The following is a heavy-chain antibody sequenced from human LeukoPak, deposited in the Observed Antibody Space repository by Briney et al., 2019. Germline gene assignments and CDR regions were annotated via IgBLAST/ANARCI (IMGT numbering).Heavy chain of an antibody. CDR1: GYTFSGYY. J-gene: IGHJ4*02. CDR3: ARDGEVLRFLQWSNPVDY. D-gene: IGHD3-3*01. CDR2: INPYSGDT. V-gene: IGHV1-2*02. Sequence: ASVKVSCKASGYTFSGYYIHWVRQAPGQRLEWMGWINPYSGDTDYARKFQGRVTMTRDPSISTAYMELSRLRSDDTAVYYCARDGEVLRFLQWSNPVDYWGQGTLVTVSS.